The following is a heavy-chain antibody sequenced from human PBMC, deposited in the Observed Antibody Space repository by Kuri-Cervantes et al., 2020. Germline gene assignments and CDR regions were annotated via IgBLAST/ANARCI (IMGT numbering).Heavy chain of an antibody. D-gene: IGHD3-10*01. Sequence: GGSLRLSCKGSGYTFTTYGINWVRQAPGQGLEWMGWISPYNGNTKNAQILQGRVTMTTDPSTSSAYLELRSLRSDDTAVYYCARDRSGFGDPFAFDIWGQGTMVTVSS. CDR3: ARDRSGFGDPFAFDI. CDR1: GYTFTTYG. V-gene: IGHV1-18*01. CDR2: ISPYNGNT. J-gene: IGHJ3*02.